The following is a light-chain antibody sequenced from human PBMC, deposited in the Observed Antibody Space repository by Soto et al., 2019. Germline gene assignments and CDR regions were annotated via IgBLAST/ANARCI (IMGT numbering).Light chain of an antibody. V-gene: IGKV3D-15*01. CDR3: QHYNNWPSYT. CDR2: GAS. Sequence: EIVMTQSPATLSVSPGERATLSCRASQNVSSNLAWYQQKPGQAPRLLIFGASTRATGFPARFSGSGSGTEFTLTISSLQSEDFAVYYCQHYNNWPSYTFGQGTKVDIK. CDR1: QNVSSN. J-gene: IGKJ2*01.